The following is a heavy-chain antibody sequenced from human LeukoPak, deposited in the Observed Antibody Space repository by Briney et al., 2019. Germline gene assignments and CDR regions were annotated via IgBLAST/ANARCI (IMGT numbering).Heavy chain of an antibody. V-gene: IGHV1-2*02. Sequence: ASVKVSCKASGYTFTGYYMHWVRQAPGQGLEWMGWINPNSGGTNYAQKLQGRVTMTTDTSTSTAYMELRSLRSDDTAVYYCARSRSGSYLFALWGQGTLVTVSS. CDR3: ARSRSGSYLFAL. J-gene: IGHJ4*02. D-gene: IGHD1-26*01. CDR1: GYTFTGYY. CDR2: INPNSGGT.